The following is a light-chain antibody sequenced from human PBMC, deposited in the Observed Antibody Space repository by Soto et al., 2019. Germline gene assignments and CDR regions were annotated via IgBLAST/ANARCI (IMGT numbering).Light chain of an antibody. CDR1: QSVSSNY. CDR3: QQYDSSPRT. Sequence: EVMLTQSPGTLSLSPGERATISCRASQSVSSNYLAWYQQKSGQAPRLLIYGSSNSATGVPDRFSGSGSGTDFTLTIRRLEPEDFAVYYCQQYDSSPRTFGQGTKVEFK. V-gene: IGKV3-20*01. J-gene: IGKJ1*01. CDR2: GSS.